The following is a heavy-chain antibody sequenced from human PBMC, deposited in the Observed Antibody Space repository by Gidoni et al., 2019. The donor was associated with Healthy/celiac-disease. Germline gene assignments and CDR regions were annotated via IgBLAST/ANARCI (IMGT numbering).Heavy chain of an antibody. J-gene: IGHJ5*02. V-gene: IGHV1-3*01. Sequence: QVKHVQSGAEVKKPGASVKVSCKASASTFTSYAMYWVRQAPGQRLEWLGWINAGNGNTKYSQKFQGRVTITRDTSASTAYMELSSLRSEDTAVYYCARAVGSVTSDWFDPWGQGTLVTVSS. CDR1: ASTFTSYA. CDR3: ARAVGSVTSDWFDP. D-gene: IGHD3-16*01. CDR2: INAGNGNT.